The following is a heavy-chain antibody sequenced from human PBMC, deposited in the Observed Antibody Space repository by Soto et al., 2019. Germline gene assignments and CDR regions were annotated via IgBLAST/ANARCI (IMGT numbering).Heavy chain of an antibody. V-gene: IGHV6-1*01. CDR1: GDNVFRNGVA. CDR2: TYYRSKWDN. Sequence: PSQTLSLTCAISGDNVFRNGVAWNWVRQSPSRGLEWLGRTYYRSKWDNEYAVSVKGRSTINPDTSKNQFSLQLNSVTPEDTAVYYCARATPGVYVWGSYRSDAFDIWGQGTMVTVSS. D-gene: IGHD3-16*02. CDR3: ARATPGVYVWGSYRSDAFDI. J-gene: IGHJ3*02.